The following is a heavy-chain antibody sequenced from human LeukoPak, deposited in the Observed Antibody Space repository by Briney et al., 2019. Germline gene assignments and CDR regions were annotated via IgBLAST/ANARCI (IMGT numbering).Heavy chain of an antibody. V-gene: IGHV1-46*01. J-gene: IGHJ3*02. CDR3: ARERSSGYNDAFDI. CDR1: GYTFTRYY. Sequence: GASVKVSCKASGYTFTRYYMHWVRQAPGQGLEWMGIINPSGGNTNYAQKFQGRVTMTRDMSTSTVYTELSSLRSEDTAVYYCARERSSGYNDAFDIWGQGTMVTVSS. CDR2: INPSGGNT. D-gene: IGHD3-22*01.